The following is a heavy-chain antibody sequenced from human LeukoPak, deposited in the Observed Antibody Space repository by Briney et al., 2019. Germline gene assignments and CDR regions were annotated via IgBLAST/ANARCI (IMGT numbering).Heavy chain of an antibody. CDR2: IYYSGST. V-gene: IGHV4-59*01. Sequence: PSETLSPTCTVSGGSISSYYWSWIRQPPGKGLEWIGYIYYSGSTNYNPSLKSRVTISVDTSKNQFSLKLSPVTAADTAVYYCARALRYYYDAFDIWGQGTMVTVSS. CDR1: GGSISSYY. D-gene: IGHD3-10*01. J-gene: IGHJ3*02. CDR3: ARALRYYYDAFDI.